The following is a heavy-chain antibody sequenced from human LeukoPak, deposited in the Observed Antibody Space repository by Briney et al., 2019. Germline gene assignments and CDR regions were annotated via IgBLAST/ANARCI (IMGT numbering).Heavy chain of an antibody. Sequence: PGRSLRLSCAASGFTFSSYGMHWVRQAPGKGLEWVAVIWYDGSNKYYADSVKGRFTISRDNSKNTLYLQMNSLRAEDTAVYYCAKDALYGGNLLWGQGTMVTVSS. J-gene: IGHJ3*01. CDR3: AKDALYGGNLL. V-gene: IGHV3-33*06. D-gene: IGHD4-23*01. CDR1: GFTFSSYG. CDR2: IWYDGSNK.